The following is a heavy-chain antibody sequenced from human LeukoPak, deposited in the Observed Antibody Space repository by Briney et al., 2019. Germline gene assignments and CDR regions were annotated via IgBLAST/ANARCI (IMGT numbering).Heavy chain of an antibody. CDR2: ISYDGSNK. V-gene: IGHV3-30-3*01. Sequence: GGSLRLSCAASGFTFSSYAMHWVRQAPGKGLEWVAVISYDGSNKYYADSVKGRFTISRDNSKNTLYLQMNSLRAENTAVYYCARGVGWFDPWGQGTLVTVSS. J-gene: IGHJ5*02. CDR3: ARGVGWFDP. CDR1: GFTFSSYA.